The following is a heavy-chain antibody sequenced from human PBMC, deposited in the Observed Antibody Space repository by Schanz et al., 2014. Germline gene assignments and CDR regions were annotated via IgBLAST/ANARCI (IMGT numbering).Heavy chain of an antibody. CDR2: IIPILGIA. V-gene: IGHV1-69*02. CDR3: ATAGAAYSSSWDFDY. Sequence: QVQLVQSGAEVKKPGSSVKVSCKASGGTFSTYTISWVRQAPGQELEWMGRIIPILGIANYAQKFQGRVTITADKSTFTAYMDVSSLRAEDTAVYYCATAGAAYSSSWDFDYWGQGTMVTVSS. CDR1: GGTFSTYT. D-gene: IGHD6-13*01. J-gene: IGHJ4*02.